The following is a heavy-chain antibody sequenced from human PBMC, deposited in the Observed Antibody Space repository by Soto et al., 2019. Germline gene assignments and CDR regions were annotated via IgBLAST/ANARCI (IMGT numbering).Heavy chain of an antibody. CDR3: ASGNPTSNGMDV. Sequence: QVQLQESGPGLVKPSQTLSLTCTVSGGSISSGDYYWSWIRQPPGKGLEWIGYIYYSGSTYYNPSLKSRXTIXVXMSKNQFSLKLSSVTAADTAVYYCASGNPTSNGMDVWGQGTTVTVSS. J-gene: IGHJ6*02. CDR2: IYYSGST. V-gene: IGHV4-30-4*01. CDR1: GGSISSGDYY.